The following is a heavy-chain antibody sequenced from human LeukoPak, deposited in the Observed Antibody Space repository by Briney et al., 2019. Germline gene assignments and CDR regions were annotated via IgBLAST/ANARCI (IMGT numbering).Heavy chain of an antibody. Sequence: PGGSLRLSCAASGFTFSSYSMNWVRQAPGKRLEWVSSMISSSYIYYADSVKGRFTISRDNSKNTLYLQMNSLRAEDTAVYYCAKVRYNWNYVDAFDYWGQGTLVTVSS. CDR3: AKVRYNWNYVDAFDY. V-gene: IGHV3-21*04. CDR2: MISSSYI. D-gene: IGHD1-7*01. J-gene: IGHJ4*02. CDR1: GFTFSSYS.